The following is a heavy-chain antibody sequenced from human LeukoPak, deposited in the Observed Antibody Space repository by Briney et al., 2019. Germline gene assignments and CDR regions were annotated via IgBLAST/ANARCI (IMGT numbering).Heavy chain of an antibody. CDR1: GGSFSDHY. D-gene: IGHD5-18*01. V-gene: IGHV4-34*01. Sequence: PSETLSLTCAVYGGSFSDHYWNWIRRPPGKGLEWIGEINHSGTTNYNASLKSRVTISVDTSKNHFSLKLNSMTAADTAVYYCARKASHFSYGLRAIDYWGQGNLVTVSS. CDR3: ARKASHFSYGLRAIDY. CDR2: INHSGTT. J-gene: IGHJ4*02.